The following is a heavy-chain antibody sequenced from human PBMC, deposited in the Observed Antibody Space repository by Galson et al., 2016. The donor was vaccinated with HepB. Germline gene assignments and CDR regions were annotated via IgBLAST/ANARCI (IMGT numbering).Heavy chain of an antibody. Sequence: SETLSLTCTVSGGSISSYYWSWIRQPPGKGLEWIGYIYYAGSTNYSPSLKSRVSMSIDTSRNQFSLSLNSVTAADTAVYFCARDLGAASRRIFQYAMDVWGQGTSVTVSS. D-gene: IGHD6-6*01. CDR2: IYYAGST. CDR1: GGSISSYY. CDR3: ARDLGAASRRIFQYAMDV. V-gene: IGHV4-59*01. J-gene: IGHJ6*02.